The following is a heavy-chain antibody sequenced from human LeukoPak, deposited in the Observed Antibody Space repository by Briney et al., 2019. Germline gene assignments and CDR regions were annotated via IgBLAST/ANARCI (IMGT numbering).Heavy chain of an antibody. V-gene: IGHV4-34*01. Sequence: ETLSLTCAVYGGSFSGYYWSWIRQPPGKGLEWIGEINHSGSTNYNPSLKSRVTISVDTSKNQFSLKLSSVTAADTAVYYCARGLKRIFGTHYYYGMDVWGQGTTVTVSS. CDR3: ARGLKRIFGTHYYYGMDV. CDR1: GGSFSGYY. CDR2: INHSGST. D-gene: IGHD3-3*01. J-gene: IGHJ6*02.